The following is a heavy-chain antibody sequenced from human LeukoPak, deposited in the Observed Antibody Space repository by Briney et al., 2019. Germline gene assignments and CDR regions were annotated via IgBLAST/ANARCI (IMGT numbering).Heavy chain of an antibody. D-gene: IGHD3-16*02. CDR3: ARGRLRLGELSL. J-gene: IGHJ4*02. V-gene: IGHV4-34*01. CDR1: GGSFSGYY. CDR2: INHSGST. Sequence: SETLSLTCAVYGGSFSGYYWSWIRQPPGKGLEWIGEINHSGSTNYNPSLKSRVTISVDTSKNQFSLKLSSVTAADTAVYYCARGRLRLGELSLWGQGTLVTVSS.